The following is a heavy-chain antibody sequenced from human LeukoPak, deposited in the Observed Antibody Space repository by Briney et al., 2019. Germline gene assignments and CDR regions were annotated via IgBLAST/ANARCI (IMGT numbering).Heavy chain of an antibody. CDR1: GGSISSGGYY. D-gene: IGHD2-2*01. CDR2: IYYSGST. V-gene: IGHV4-31*03. CDR3: ARGRVVPAAKGYNWFDP. Sequence: PSQTLSLTCTVSGGSISSGGYYWGWIRQHPGKGLEWIGYIYYSGSTYYNPSLKSRVTISVDTSKNQFSLKLSSVTAADTAVYYCARGRVVPAAKGYNWFDPWGQGTLVTVSS. J-gene: IGHJ5*02.